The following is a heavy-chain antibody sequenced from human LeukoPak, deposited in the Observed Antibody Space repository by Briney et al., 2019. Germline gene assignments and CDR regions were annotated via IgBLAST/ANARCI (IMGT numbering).Heavy chain of an antibody. V-gene: IGHV3-21*01. J-gene: IGHJ3*02. CDR1: GFTFSSYS. Sequence: KSGGSLRLSCAASGFTFSSYSMNWVRQAPGKGLEWVSSISSSSSYIYYADSVKGRFTISRDNAKNSLYLQMNSLRAEDTAVYYCARVAVAGTYHAFDIWGQGTMVTVSS. CDR2: ISSSSSYI. D-gene: IGHD6-19*01. CDR3: ARVAVAGTYHAFDI.